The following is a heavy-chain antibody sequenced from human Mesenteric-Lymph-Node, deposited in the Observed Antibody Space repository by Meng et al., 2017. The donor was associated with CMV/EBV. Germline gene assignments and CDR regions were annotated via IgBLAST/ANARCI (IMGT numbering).Heavy chain of an antibody. Sequence: ASGFTLSSYGMHWVRQAPGKGLEWVAIIWYDGSNKYYADSVKGRFTISRDNSKNTLYLQVNSLRAEDTAVYYCARGDYGSGSRYFDYWGQGTLVTVSS. CDR1: GFTLSSYG. V-gene: IGHV3-33*01. J-gene: IGHJ4*02. D-gene: IGHD3-10*01. CDR3: ARGDYGSGSRYFDY. CDR2: IWYDGSNK.